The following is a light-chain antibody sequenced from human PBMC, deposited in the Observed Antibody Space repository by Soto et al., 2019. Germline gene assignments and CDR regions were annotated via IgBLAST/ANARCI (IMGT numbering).Light chain of an antibody. CDR1: QSVSSY. J-gene: IGKJ2*01. V-gene: IGKV3-11*01. CDR3: QQRSNCPSYT. CDR2: DAS. Sequence: EIVLTQSPATLSLSPGDRATLSCRASQSVSSYLAWYQQKPGQAPRLLIYDASNRATGIPARFSGSGSGTDFTLTISSLEPEDFAVYYCQQRSNCPSYTFGQGTKLEIK.